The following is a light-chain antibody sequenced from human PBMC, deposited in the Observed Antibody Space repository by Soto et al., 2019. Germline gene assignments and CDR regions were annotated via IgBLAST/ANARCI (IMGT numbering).Light chain of an antibody. CDR3: LQDYNYPWT. CDR2: AAS. J-gene: IGKJ1*01. Sequence: AIQMTQSPSSLSASVGDRVTITCRASQAIRNDLGWYQQKPGKAPKLLIYAASSLQSGVPSRFSGSGSGPDFTLTISSLQPEDFATYYCLQDYNYPWTFGQGTKVEIK. V-gene: IGKV1-6*01. CDR1: QAIRND.